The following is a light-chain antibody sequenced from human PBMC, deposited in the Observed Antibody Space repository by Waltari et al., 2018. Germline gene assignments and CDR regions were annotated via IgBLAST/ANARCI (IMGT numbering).Light chain of an antibody. J-gene: IGKJ1*01. CDR2: WAS. CDR3: QQYHSVPRT. CDR1: QSGLYYPNNKNY. Sequence: DIVLTQSPDSLAGSLGERATFNCKARQSGLYYPNNKNYLGWFQQKTEQPPKLLIYWASMRESGVPDRFSGSGSGTDFTLTISSLQAEDVAVYYCQQYHSVPRTFGQGTKVEI. V-gene: IGKV4-1*01.